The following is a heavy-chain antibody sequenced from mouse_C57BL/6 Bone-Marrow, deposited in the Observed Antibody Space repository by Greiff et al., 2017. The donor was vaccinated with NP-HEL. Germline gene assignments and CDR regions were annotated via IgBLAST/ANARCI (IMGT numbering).Heavy chain of an antibody. Sequence: EVQRVESGAELVRPGASVKLSCTASGFNIKDDYMHWVKQRPEQGLEWIGWIDPENGDTEYASKFQGKATITADTSSNTAYLQLSSLTSEDTAVYYCTATTVVAKGDYYAMDYWGQGTSVTVSS. J-gene: IGHJ4*01. CDR1: GFNIKDDY. CDR3: TATTVVAKGDYYAMDY. V-gene: IGHV14-4*01. CDR2: IDPENGDT. D-gene: IGHD1-1*01.